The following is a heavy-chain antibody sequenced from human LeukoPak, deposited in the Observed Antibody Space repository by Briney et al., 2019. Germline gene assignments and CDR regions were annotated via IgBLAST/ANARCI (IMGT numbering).Heavy chain of an antibody. CDR1: GGSSSSYY. Sequence: SETLTLTCTVSGGSSSSYYWSWIRQPAGKGLEWIGRIYTSGSTNYNPSLKSRVTMSVDTSKNQFSLKLSSVTAADTAMYYCARVLERRLGYMDVWGKGTTVTVSS. V-gene: IGHV4-4*07. CDR3: ARVLERRLGYMDV. CDR2: IYTSGST. J-gene: IGHJ6*03. D-gene: IGHD1-1*01.